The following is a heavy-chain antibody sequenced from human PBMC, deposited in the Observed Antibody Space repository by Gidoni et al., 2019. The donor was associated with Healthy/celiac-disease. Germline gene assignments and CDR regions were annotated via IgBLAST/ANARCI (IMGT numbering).Heavy chain of an antibody. J-gene: IGHJ4*02. CDR1: GFTFDDYA. CDR3: AKEAGRLYDYVWGSYRLLNYFDY. D-gene: IGHD3-16*02. V-gene: IGHV3-9*01. Sequence: EVQLVESGGGLVQPGRSLRLSCAASGFTFDDYAMHWVRQAPGKGLEWVSGISWNSGSIGYADSVKGRFTISRDNAKNSLYLQMNSLRAEDTALYYCAKEAGRLYDYVWGSYRLLNYFDYWGQGTLVTVSS. CDR2: ISWNSGSI.